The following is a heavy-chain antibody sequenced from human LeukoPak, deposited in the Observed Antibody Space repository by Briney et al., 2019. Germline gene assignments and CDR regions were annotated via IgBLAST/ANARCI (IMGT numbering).Heavy chain of an antibody. Sequence: GRSLRLSCAASGFSFSGYGMHWVRQAPGKGLDWVAVIWYDGSNKNYADSLKGRFTISRDNSKNTLYLLMDSPRADDTGVYYCATARDNYDISGFSALEYWGQGTLVTVSS. CDR1: GFSFSGYG. CDR2: IWYDGSNK. D-gene: IGHD3-22*01. CDR3: ATARDNYDISGFSALEY. J-gene: IGHJ4*02. V-gene: IGHV3-33*01.